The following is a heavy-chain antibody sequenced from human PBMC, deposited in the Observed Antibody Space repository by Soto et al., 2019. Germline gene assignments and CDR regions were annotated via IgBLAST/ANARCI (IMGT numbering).Heavy chain of an antibody. J-gene: IGHJ4*02. Sequence: GGSLRLSCAASGFTFSSYGMHWVRQAPGKGLEWVAVIWYDGSNKYYADSVKGRFTISRDNSKNTLYLQMNSLRAEDTAVYYCAREGGASSSPITYYFDYWGQGTLVIVSS. D-gene: IGHD6-13*01. CDR1: GFTFSSYG. CDR2: IWYDGSNK. CDR3: AREGGASSSPITYYFDY. V-gene: IGHV3-33*01.